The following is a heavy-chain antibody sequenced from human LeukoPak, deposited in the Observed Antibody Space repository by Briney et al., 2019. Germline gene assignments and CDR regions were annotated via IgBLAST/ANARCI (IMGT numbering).Heavy chain of an antibody. CDR1: GASINRGSYY. CDR3: ARDWSNLGFGEHNYYYYYMDV. J-gene: IGHJ6*03. D-gene: IGHD3-10*01. V-gene: IGHV4-61*02. CDR2: IYTGGST. Sequence: SETLSLTCTVSGASINRGSYYWSWIRQPAGKGLEWIGRIYTGGSTNYNPSLKSRVTISLDTSKNQFSLKLSSVTAADTAVYYCARDWSNLGFGEHNYYYYYMDVWGKGTTVTISS.